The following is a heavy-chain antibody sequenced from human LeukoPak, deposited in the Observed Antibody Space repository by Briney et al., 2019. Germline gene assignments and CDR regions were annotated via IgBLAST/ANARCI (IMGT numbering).Heavy chain of an antibody. CDR2: IYYSGST. CDR3: ARESPSSGYYASPAFDYYYGMDV. Sequence: SETLSLTCTVSGGSISSYYWSWIRQPPGKGLEWIGSIYYSGSTYYNPSLKSRVTISVDTSKNQFSLKLSSVTAADTAVYYCARESPSSGYYASPAFDYYYGMDVWGQGTTVTVSS. V-gene: IGHV4-59*05. J-gene: IGHJ6*02. D-gene: IGHD3-22*01. CDR1: GGSISSYY.